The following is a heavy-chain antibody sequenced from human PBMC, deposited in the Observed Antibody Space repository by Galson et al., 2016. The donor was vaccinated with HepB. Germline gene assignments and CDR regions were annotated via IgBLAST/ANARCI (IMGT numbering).Heavy chain of an antibody. D-gene: IGHD6-19*01. CDR2: ISYDGSNK. J-gene: IGHJ4*02. CDR1: GFTFSRNG. CDR3: AKTDSSCGMY. V-gene: IGHV3-30*18. Sequence: SLRLSCAASGFTFSRNGMHWVRQAPGKGLEWVAVISYDGSNKYYADSVKGRFTISRDNSKNTLYLQMNSLRAEDTAVYYCAKTDSSCGMYWGQGTLVTVSS.